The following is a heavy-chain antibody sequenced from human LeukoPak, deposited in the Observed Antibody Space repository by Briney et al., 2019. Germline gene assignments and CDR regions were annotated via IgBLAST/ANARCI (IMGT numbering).Heavy chain of an antibody. CDR2: VSGSGGST. J-gene: IGHJ6*02. Sequence: GGSLRLSCAASGFTFNSYAMHWVRQAPGKGLEWVSAVSGSGGSTYYADSVKGRFTISSDNSKNTLYLQMNSLRAEDTAVYYCAKDLGEGDSSGYYYYGMDVWGQGTTVIVS. D-gene: IGHD3-22*01. V-gene: IGHV3-23*01. CDR1: GFTFNSYA. CDR3: AKDLGEGDSSGYYYYGMDV.